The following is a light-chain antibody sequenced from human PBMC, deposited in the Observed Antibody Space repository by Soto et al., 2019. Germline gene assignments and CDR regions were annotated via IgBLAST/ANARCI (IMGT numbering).Light chain of an antibody. J-gene: IGKJ1*01. V-gene: IGKV3D-11*01. Sequence: TQSPSSLSASVGDIVTITCQASQDITNYLNWYQQKRGQAPRLLIYGASSRATGIPDRFSGSGSGTDFTLTISSLEPEDFAVYYCQQRSNWPWTFGQGTKVDI. CDR3: QQRSNWPWT. CDR2: GAS. CDR1: QDITNY.